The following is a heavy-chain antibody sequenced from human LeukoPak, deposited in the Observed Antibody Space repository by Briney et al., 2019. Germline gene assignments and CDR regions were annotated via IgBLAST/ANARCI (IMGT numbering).Heavy chain of an antibody. J-gene: IGHJ6*03. CDR3: AKAGSYYYYYYMDV. CDR2: ISWNSGSI. D-gene: IGHD3-10*01. V-gene: IGHV3-9*01. Sequence: GGSLRLSCAASGFTFDDYAMHWVRQAPGKDLEWVSGISWNSGSIGYADSVKGRFTISRDNAKNSLYLQMNSLRAEDTALYYCAKAGSYYYYYYMDVWGKGTTVTISS. CDR1: GFTFDDYA.